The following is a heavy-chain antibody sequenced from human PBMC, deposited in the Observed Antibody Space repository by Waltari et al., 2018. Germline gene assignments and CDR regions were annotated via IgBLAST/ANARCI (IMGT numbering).Heavy chain of an antibody. D-gene: IGHD2-2*02. J-gene: IGHJ4*02. Sequence: QVQLQESGPGLVKPSETLSLTCTVSGYSISSGSYWGWIRQPPGKGLEWIGIIYHSGSTYYNPSLKSRVTISVDTSKNQFSLKLSSVTAADTAVYYCARVEEYCSSTSCYTNFDYWGQGTLVTVSS. V-gene: IGHV4-38-2*02. CDR1: GYSISSGSY. CDR3: ARVEEYCSSTSCYTNFDY. CDR2: IYHSGST.